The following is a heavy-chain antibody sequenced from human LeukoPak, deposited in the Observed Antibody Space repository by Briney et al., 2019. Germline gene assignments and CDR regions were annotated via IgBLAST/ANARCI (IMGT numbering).Heavy chain of an antibody. CDR2: IYYSGST. CDR3: ARHRGPIAADGWFDP. V-gene: IGHV4-39*01. D-gene: IGHD6-13*01. J-gene: IGHJ5*02. Sequence: SETLSLTCTVSGGSISSSSYYRGWIRQPPGKGLEWIGSIYYSGSTYYNPSLKSRVTISIDTSKNQFSLKLSSVTAADTAVYYCARHRGPIAADGWFDPWGQGTLVTVSS. CDR1: GGSISSSSYY.